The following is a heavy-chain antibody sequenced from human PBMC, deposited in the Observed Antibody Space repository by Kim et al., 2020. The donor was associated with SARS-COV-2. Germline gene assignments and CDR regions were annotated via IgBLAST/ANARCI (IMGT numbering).Heavy chain of an antibody. Sequence: GGSLRLSCAASGFTFSSYSMNWVRQAPGKGLEWVSYISSSSSTIYYADSVKGRFTISRDNAKNSLYLQMNSLRDEDTAVYYCARDSYYDSSGYYRYTPEEDYWGQGTLVTVSS. J-gene: IGHJ4*02. D-gene: IGHD3-22*01. CDR3: ARDSYYDSSGYYRYTPEEDY. CDR1: GFTFSSYS. V-gene: IGHV3-48*02. CDR2: ISSSSSTI.